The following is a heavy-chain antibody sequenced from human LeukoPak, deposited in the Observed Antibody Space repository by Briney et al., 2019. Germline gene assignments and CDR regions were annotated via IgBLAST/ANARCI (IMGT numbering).Heavy chain of an antibody. J-gene: IGHJ4*02. V-gene: IGHV3-23*01. CDR2: ICVRTGNT. Sequence: GGSLTLSCAASGFTFSSYAMNWVRQAPGKGLEWVSTICVRTGNTYYADSVKGRFTISRDNSRDTLSLLMNSLRAEDTAIYYCAKGNWDKLEVFDYWGQGTLVIVSS. CDR1: GFTFSSYA. D-gene: IGHD1/OR15-1a*01. CDR3: AKGNWDKLEVFDY.